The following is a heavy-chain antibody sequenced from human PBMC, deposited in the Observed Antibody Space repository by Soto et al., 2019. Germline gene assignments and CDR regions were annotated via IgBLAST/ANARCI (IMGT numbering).Heavy chain of an antibody. CDR2: IYSGGST. V-gene: IGHV3-53*04. Sequence: GGSLRLSCAASGFTVSSNYMSWVRQAPGRGLEWVSVIYSGGSTYYADSVKGRFTISRHNSKNTLYLQMNSLRAEDTAVYYCAAPSIAAAGEYFQHWGQGTLVTVSS. D-gene: IGHD6-13*01. CDR3: AAPSIAAAGEYFQH. J-gene: IGHJ1*01. CDR1: GFTVSSNY.